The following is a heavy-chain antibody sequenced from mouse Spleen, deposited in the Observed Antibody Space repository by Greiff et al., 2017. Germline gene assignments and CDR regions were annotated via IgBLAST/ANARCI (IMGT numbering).Heavy chain of an antibody. CDR2: IDPETGGT. D-gene: IGHD2-5*01. Sequence: QVQLQQSGAELVRPGASVTLSCKASGYTFTDYEMHWVKQTPVHGLEWIGAIDPETGGTAYNQKFKGKAILTADKSSSTAYMELRSLTSEDSAVYYCTRSGYSNPFDYRGQGTTLTVSS. CDR1: GYTFTDYE. J-gene: IGHJ2*01. CDR3: TRSGYSNPFDY. V-gene: IGHV1-15*01.